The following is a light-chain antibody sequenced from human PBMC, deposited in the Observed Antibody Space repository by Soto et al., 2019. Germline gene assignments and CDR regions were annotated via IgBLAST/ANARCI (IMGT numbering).Light chain of an antibody. CDR2: EVS. J-gene: IGLJ2*01. Sequence: QSVLTQPASVSGSPGQSITISCTGTSSDVGGYNYVSWYQHHPGKAPKLLIYEVSNRPSGVSDRFSGSKSGNTASLTISGLRTEDEADYYCSSYTSSVTLDFGGGTKLTVL. CDR3: SSYTSSVTLD. V-gene: IGLV2-14*01. CDR1: SSDVGGYNY.